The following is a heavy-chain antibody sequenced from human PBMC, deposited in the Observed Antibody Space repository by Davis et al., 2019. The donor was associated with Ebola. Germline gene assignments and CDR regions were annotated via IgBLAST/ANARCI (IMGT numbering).Heavy chain of an antibody. CDR1: GGTFSSYA. J-gene: IGHJ4*02. CDR3: AGIVATTYYFDY. CDR2: IIPIFGTA. Sequence: SVKVSCKASGGTFSSYAISWVRQAPGQGLEWMGVIIPIFGTANYAQKFQGRVTITADKSTSTAYMELSSLRSEDTAVYYCAGIVATTYYFDYWGQGTLVTVSS. V-gene: IGHV1-69*06. D-gene: IGHD5-12*01.